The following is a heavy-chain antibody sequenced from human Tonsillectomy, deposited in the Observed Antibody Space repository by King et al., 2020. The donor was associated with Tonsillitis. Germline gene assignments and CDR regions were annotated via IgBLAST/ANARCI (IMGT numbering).Heavy chain of an antibody. CDR3: VVGSNYYDRSGYPPFGY. D-gene: IGHD3-22*01. CDR2: INNDGSIT. J-gene: IGHJ4*02. V-gene: IGHV3-74*01. CDR1: GITFSNYW. Sequence: DVQLVESGGGLVQPGGSLRLSCAASGITFSNYWMHWVRQGPGKGLVWVSLINNDGSITKYADSVKGRFTISRDNAKNKFYLQMNSLRAEDTAIYYCVVGSNYYDRSGYPPFGYWGQGTLVTVSS.